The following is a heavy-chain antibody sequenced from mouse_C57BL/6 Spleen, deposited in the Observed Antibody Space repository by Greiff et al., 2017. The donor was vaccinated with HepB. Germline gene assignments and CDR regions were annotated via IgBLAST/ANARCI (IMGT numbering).Heavy chain of an antibody. V-gene: IGHV1-26*01. CDR1: GYTFTDYY. J-gene: IGHJ2*01. CDR2: INPNNGGT. CDR3: ARNYGSFFDY. D-gene: IGHD1-1*01. Sequence: VQLQQSGPELVKPGASVKISCKASGYTFTDYYMNWVKQSHGKSLEWIGDINPNNGGTSYNQKFKGKATLTVDKSSSTAYMELRSLTSEDSAVYYCARNYGSFFDYWGQGTTLTVSS.